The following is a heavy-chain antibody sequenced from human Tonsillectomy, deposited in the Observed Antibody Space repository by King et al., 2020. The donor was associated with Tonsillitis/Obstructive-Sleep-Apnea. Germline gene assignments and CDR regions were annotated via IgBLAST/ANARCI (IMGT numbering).Heavy chain of an antibody. D-gene: IGHD3-16*01. CDR3: ASNHDSRYAPGWFDP. V-gene: IGHV1-18*01. CDR1: GDTFTSYG. J-gene: IGHJ5*02. CDR2: IGADNGDT. Sequence: QLVQSGAEVKKPGASVKVSCKASGDTFTSYGITWVRQAPGQGLEWMGWIGADNGDTNYAQKYQGRVTMTTDTATSTAYLELRTLRSDDTALYYCASNHDSRYAPGWFDPWGQGTLVTVSS.